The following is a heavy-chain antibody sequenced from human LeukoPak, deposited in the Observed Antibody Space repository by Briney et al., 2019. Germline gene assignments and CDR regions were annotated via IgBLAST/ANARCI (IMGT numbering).Heavy chain of an antibody. V-gene: IGHV3-48*04. D-gene: IGHD3-10*01. CDR1: GFTFSSYS. CDR3: ARELYYYGSGSYLDAFDI. CDR2: ISSSSSTI. Sequence: PGGSLRLSCAASGFTFSSYSMNWVRQAPGKGLEWVSYISSSSSTIYYADSVKGRFTISRDNAKNSLYLQMNSLRAEDTAVYYCARELYYYGSGSYLDAFDIWGQGTMVTISS. J-gene: IGHJ3*02.